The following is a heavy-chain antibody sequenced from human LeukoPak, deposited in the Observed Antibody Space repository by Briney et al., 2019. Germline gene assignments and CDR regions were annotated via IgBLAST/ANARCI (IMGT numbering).Heavy chain of an antibody. Sequence: PSETLSLTCTVSGGSISSYYWSWIRQPPGKGLEWIGYIYYSGSTNYNPSLKSRVTISVDTSKYQFSLKLSSVTAADTAVYYCAREGLYYYYYYMDVWGKGTTVTVSS. J-gene: IGHJ6*03. CDR1: GGSISSYY. D-gene: IGHD3/OR15-3a*01. V-gene: IGHV4-59*01. CDR2: IYYSGST. CDR3: AREGLYYYYYYMDV.